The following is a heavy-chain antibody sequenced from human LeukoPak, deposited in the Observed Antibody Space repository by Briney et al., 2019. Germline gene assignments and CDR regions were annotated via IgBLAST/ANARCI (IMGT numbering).Heavy chain of an antibody. CDR2: IYYSGST. Sequence: SETLSLTCTVSGGSISSYYWSWIRQPPGKGLEWIGYIYYSGSTNYNPSLKSRVTISVDTSKNRFSLKLSSVTAADTAVYYCARDGITMVRGVINGAFDIWGQGTMVTVSS. CDR1: GGSISSYY. V-gene: IGHV4-59*01. J-gene: IGHJ3*02. CDR3: ARDGITMVRGVINGAFDI. D-gene: IGHD3-10*01.